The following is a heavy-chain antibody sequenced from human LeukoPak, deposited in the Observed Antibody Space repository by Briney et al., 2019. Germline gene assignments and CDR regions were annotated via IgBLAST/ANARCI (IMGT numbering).Heavy chain of an antibody. CDR3: VRLYRDGSNHGASYI. CDR1: GFTFSSYE. CDR2: ISSSGKTI. D-gene: IGHD5-24*01. Sequence: PGGSLRLSCAASGFTFSSYEMNWVRQAPEKGLEWVSYISSSGKTIYYADYVKGRFTISRDNAKNSLYLQMNTLRAEDTAVYYCVRLYRDGSNHGASYIWGQGTMVAVSS. V-gene: IGHV3-48*03. J-gene: IGHJ3*02.